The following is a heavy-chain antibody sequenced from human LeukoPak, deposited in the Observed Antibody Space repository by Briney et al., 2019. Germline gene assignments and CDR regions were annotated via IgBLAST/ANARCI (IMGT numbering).Heavy chain of an antibody. D-gene: IGHD4-17*01. J-gene: IGHJ3*02. Sequence: PGGSLRLSCAASGFTFSSYSMNWVRQAPGKGLEWVSYISSSSSTIYYADSVKGGFTISRDNAKNSLYLQMNSLRAEDTAVYYCARNDYGVGSVAFDIWGQGTMVTVSS. CDR1: GFTFSSYS. V-gene: IGHV3-48*01. CDR3: ARNDYGVGSVAFDI. CDR2: ISSSSSTI.